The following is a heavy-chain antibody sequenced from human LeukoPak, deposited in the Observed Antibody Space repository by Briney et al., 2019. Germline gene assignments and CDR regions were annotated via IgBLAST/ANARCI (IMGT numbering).Heavy chain of an antibody. V-gene: IGHV5-51*01. CDR3: TRGTAVTGLDAFDV. D-gene: IGHD6-19*01. CDR2: IYPGDSNT. CDR1: GYKFPTYW. Sequence: GESLKISCKGSGYKFPTYWIGWVRQMPGKGLEWMGIIYPGDSNTRYNPSFQGQVTISADKSISTAYLQWSSLKASDTAMYYCTRGTAVTGLDAFDVRGQGTMVTVSS. J-gene: IGHJ3*01.